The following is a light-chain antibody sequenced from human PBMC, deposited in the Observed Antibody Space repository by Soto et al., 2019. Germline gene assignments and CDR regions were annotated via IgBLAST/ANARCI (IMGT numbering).Light chain of an antibody. CDR1: QSISSGY. CDR3: QQYGSSPLT. J-gene: IGKJ4*01. Sequence: EIELTQSPGTLSLSPGERATLSCRASQSISSGYLAWYQQKPGQTPRLLIYGASSRATGIPDRFSGSGSGTDFTLTISRLEPEDFAVYFCQQYGSSPLTFGGGTKVEIK. CDR2: GAS. V-gene: IGKV3-20*01.